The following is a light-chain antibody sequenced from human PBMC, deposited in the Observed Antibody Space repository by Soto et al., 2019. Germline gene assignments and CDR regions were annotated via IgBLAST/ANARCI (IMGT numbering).Light chain of an antibody. Sequence: EIVLTQSPDTLSLSPGERATLSCRAGQSVSSNYLAWYQQKPGQAPRLLIFGASSRATGIPDRFSGSGSGTDFTLTISRLEPEDFAVYYCQQYGSSPPITFGKGTRLEI. CDR2: GAS. J-gene: IGKJ5*01. CDR3: QQYGSSPPIT. CDR1: QSVSSNY. V-gene: IGKV3-20*01.